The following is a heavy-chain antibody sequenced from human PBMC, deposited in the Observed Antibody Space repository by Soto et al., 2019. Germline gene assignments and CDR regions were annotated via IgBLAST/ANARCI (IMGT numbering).Heavy chain of an antibody. J-gene: IGHJ4*02. CDR3: ARDLTAGGYFDY. CDR2: IYYSGST. V-gene: IGHV4-31*03. CDR1: GGSISSGGYY. Sequence: SDTLSLTCTVSGGSISSGGYYWSWIRQHPGKGLEWIGYIYYSGSTYYNPSLKSRVTISVDTSKNQFSLKLSSVTAADTAVYYCARDLTAGGYFDYWGQGTLVTVSS. D-gene: IGHD2-21*02.